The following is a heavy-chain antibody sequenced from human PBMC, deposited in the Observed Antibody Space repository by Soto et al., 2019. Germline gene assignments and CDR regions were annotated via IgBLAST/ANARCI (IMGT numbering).Heavy chain of an antibody. Sequence: GGSLRLSCAASGFTFSINDMHWVRQAPGRGLEWVAVISNDGNNKYYADSVKGRFTLSRDNSKNMVYLQMDSLRVEDTAVYFCAEDHQTYNWDYLFDSWGPGTLVTVSS. J-gene: IGHJ4*02. V-gene: IGHV3-30*18. CDR2: ISNDGNNK. CDR1: GFTFSIND. D-gene: IGHD1-7*01. CDR3: AEDHQTYNWDYLFDS.